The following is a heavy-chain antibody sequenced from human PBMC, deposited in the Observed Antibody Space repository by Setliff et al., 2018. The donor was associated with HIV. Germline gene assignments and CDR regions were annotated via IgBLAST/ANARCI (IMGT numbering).Heavy chain of an antibody. CDR3: ARARGRAQLSYYFDY. CDR2: INHGGRA. D-gene: IGHD2-2*01. V-gene: IGHV4-34*01. J-gene: IGHJ4*02. CDR1: GGSFSGYY. Sequence: SETLSLTCAVYGGSFSGYYWSWIRQPPGKGLEWIGEINHGGRANYNPSLKGRVAMSVDTSRDQFSLKLSSVTAADTAVYYCARARGRAQLSYYFDYWGQGRLVTVSS.